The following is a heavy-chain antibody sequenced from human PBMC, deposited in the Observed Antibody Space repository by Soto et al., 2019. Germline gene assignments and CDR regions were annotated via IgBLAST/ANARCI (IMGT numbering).Heavy chain of an antibody. CDR3: ARDPQRLGGSYYFDY. J-gene: IGHJ4*02. D-gene: IGHD1-26*01. V-gene: IGHV4-38-2*02. CDR1: GYSISSGYY. Sequence: SETLSLTCTVSGYSISSGYYWGWIRQPPGKGLEWIGSIYHSGSTYYNPSLKSRVTISVDTSKNQFSLKRSSVTAADTAVYYCARDPQRLGGSYYFDYWGQGTLVTVSS. CDR2: IYHSGST.